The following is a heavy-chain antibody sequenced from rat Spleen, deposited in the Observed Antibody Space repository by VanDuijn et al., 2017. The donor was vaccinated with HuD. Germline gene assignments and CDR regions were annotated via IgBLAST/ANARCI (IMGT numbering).Heavy chain of an antibody. CDR3: TTDELGGFDY. V-gene: IGHV3-1*01. CDR1: GNSIANGY. CDR2: ISYSGST. J-gene: IGHJ2*01. D-gene: IGHD5-1*01. Sequence: EVQLQESGPGLVKPSQSLSLTCSVTGNSIANGYRWNWIRRFPGSKLEWMGYISYSGSTSYNPSLKSRISITRDTSKNQFFLQLNSVTTEDTATYYCTTDELGGFDYWGQGVMVTVSS.